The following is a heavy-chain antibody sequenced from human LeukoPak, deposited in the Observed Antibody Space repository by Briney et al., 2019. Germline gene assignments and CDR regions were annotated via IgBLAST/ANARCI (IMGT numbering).Heavy chain of an antibody. CDR1: GYTFTNYY. CDR3: ARSEFSRAIYFDP. Sequence: ASVKVSCKASGYTFTNYYMHWVRQAPGRGLEWMGIIDPSGGSTTYAQNFQGRVTMTRDTSTSTVYMSLTSLRSEDTAVYYCARSEFSRAIYFDPWGQGTLVTVSS. D-gene: IGHD6-6*01. CDR2: IDPSGGST. V-gene: IGHV1-46*01. J-gene: IGHJ5*02.